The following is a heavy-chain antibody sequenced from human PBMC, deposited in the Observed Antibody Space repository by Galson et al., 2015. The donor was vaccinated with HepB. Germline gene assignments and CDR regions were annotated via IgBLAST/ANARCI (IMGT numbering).Heavy chain of an antibody. Sequence: SLRLSCAASGFTLSNYWMSWVRQAPGKGLEWVANIKEDGSTKNSVDSVKGRFTITRDNAENSLFLQMHSLRPEDTAVYYCARVGAGSGWYLSDHVTESGYYGMDVWGQGTTVTVSS. CDR1: GFTLSNYW. D-gene: IGHD6-19*01. J-gene: IGHJ6*02. V-gene: IGHV3-7*01. CDR2: IKEDGSTK. CDR3: ARVGAGSGWYLSDHVTESGYYGMDV.